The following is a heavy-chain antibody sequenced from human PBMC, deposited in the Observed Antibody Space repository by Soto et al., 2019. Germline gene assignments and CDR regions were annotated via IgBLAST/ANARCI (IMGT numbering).Heavy chain of an antibody. CDR3: ARIPDPTYDSSGYNYYYGMDV. V-gene: IGHV2-70*01. CDR1: GFSLSTSGMC. CDR2: IDWDDDK. D-gene: IGHD3-22*01. Sequence: SGPTLVNPTQTLTLTCTFSGFSLSTSGMCVSWIRQPPGKALEWLALIDWDDDKYYSTSLKTRLTISKDTSKNQVVLTMANMDPVDTATYYCARIPDPTYDSSGYNYYYGMDVWGQGTTVTVSS. J-gene: IGHJ6*02.